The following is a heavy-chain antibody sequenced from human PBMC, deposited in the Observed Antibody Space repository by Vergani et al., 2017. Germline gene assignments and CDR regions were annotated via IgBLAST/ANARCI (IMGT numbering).Heavy chain of an antibody. CDR3: ARARRDYYGSGSYFARFDY. CDR2: IYYSGST. CDR1: GGSISSGDYY. V-gene: IGHV4-30-4*01. J-gene: IGHJ4*02. D-gene: IGHD3-10*01. Sequence: QVQLQASGPGLVKPSQTLSLTCTVSGGSISSGDYYWSWIRQPPGKGLEWIGYIYYSGSTYYNPSLKSRVTISVDTSKNQFSLKLSSVTAADTAVYYCARARRDYYGSGSYFARFDYWGQGTLVTVSS.